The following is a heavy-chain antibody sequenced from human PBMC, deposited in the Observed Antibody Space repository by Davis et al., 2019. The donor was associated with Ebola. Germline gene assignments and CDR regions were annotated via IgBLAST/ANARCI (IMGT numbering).Heavy chain of an antibody. Sequence: ASAMVSCNASGYTFTSYGISWLRQPPGYGLECMGWISAYNGNTNYAQKLQGRVTMTTDTSTSTAYMELRSLRSDDTAVYYCARDPNGGQDVLMVYAPFDYWGQGTLVTVSS. CDR2: ISAYNGNT. CDR3: ARDPNGGQDVLMVYAPFDY. CDR1: GYTFTSYG. V-gene: IGHV1-18*04. D-gene: IGHD2-8*01. J-gene: IGHJ4*02.